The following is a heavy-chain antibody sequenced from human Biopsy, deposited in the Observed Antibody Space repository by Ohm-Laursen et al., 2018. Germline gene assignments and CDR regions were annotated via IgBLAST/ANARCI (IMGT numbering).Heavy chain of an antibody. Sequence: SQTLSLTWNVSGGDINNYYWSWIRQPAGKGLEWIGRIYPGGSTNYNPSLRSRVTMSVDTSKKQLSLRLRSVTAADTAMYYCASVVLGPTNDAFDLWGQGTTVTVSS. CDR1: GGDINNYY. CDR3: ASVVLGPTNDAFDL. CDR2: IYPGGST. V-gene: IGHV4-4*07. D-gene: IGHD3-22*01. J-gene: IGHJ3*01.